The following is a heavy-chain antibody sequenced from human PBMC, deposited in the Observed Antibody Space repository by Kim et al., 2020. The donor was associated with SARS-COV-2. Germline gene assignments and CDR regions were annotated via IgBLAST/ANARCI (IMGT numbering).Heavy chain of an antibody. V-gene: IGHV3-23*01. CDR3: AKDLKRGRVNKDAQLLWFGELFVPSFDY. CDR1: GFTFSSYA. CDR2: ISGSGGST. Sequence: GGSLRLSCAASGFTFSSYAMSWVRQAPGKGLEWVSAISGSGGSTYYADSVKGRFTISRDNSKNTLYLQMNSLRAEDTAVYYCAKDLKRGRVNKDAQLLWFGELFVPSFDYWRQGALVTVAS. J-gene: IGHJ4*02. D-gene: IGHD3-10*01.